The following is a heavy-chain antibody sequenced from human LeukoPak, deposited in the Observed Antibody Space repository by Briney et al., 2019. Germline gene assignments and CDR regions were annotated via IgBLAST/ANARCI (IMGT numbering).Heavy chain of an antibody. Sequence: SETLSLTCAVYGRSFSGYYWTWIRQTPGKGLEWIGEINHSGITDYNPSLRSRVTISVDTSKNQFSLKLTSVTAADTAVYYCAKGTTVATFEVIDYWGQGTLVTVSS. CDR3: AKGTTVATFEVIDY. CDR2: INHSGIT. D-gene: IGHD4-17*01. CDR1: GRSFSGYY. J-gene: IGHJ4*02. V-gene: IGHV4-34*01.